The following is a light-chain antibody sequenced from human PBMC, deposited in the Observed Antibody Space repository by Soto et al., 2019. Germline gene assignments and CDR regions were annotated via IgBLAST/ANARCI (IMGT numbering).Light chain of an antibody. CDR1: QSISSY. V-gene: IGKV1-39*01. J-gene: IGKJ1*01. Sequence: IQMTQSPSSLSASLVYIFTITCXASQSISSYLNWYQQKPGKAPKLLIYAASSLQSGVPSRSSGSGSGTDFTLTISSLQPEDFATYYCQQSYSTLWTFGQGTKVDIK. CDR3: QQSYSTLWT. CDR2: AAS.